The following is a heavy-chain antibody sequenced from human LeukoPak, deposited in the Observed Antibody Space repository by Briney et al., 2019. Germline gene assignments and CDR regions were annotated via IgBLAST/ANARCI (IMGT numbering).Heavy chain of an antibody. CDR1: GGSISSYY. D-gene: IGHD6-13*01. J-gene: IGHJ4*02. V-gene: IGHV4-59*01. CDR2: IYYSGNT. Sequence: SETLSLTCTVSGGSISSYYWSWIRQPPGKGLEWIGYIYYSGNTNYNPSLKTRVTISVDTSKNQFSLKLSSVAAADTAVYYCARAGSWKLNFDYWGQGTLVTVSS. CDR3: ARAGSWKLNFDY.